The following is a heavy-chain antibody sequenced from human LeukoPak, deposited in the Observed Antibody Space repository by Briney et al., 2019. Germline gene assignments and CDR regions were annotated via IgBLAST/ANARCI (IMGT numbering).Heavy chain of an antibody. V-gene: IGHV3-73*01. CDR3: TSRRNGDYLSSTAMDV. Sequence: SGGSLKLSCAASGFTFSGSVMHWVRQASGKGLEWVGRIRSKANNYATAYAASVKGRFTISRDDSKNTTYLQMNSLKTEDTAVYYCTSRRNGDYLSSTAMDVWSKGTTVIVSS. CDR1: GFTFSGSV. CDR2: IRSKANNYAT. J-gene: IGHJ6*04. D-gene: IGHD4-17*01.